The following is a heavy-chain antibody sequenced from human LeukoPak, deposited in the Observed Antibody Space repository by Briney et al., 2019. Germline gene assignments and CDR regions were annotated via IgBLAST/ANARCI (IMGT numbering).Heavy chain of an antibody. J-gene: IGHJ4*02. Sequence: PSETLSLTCTVSGGSISSYYWSWIRQPPGKGLEWIGYIYYSGSTNYNPSLKSRVTISVDTSKNQFSLKLSSVTAADTAVYYCARGSGSLGFYFDYWGQETLVTASS. CDR3: ARGSGSLGFYFDY. V-gene: IGHV4-59*12. D-gene: IGHD3-10*01. CDR1: GGSISSYY. CDR2: IYYSGST.